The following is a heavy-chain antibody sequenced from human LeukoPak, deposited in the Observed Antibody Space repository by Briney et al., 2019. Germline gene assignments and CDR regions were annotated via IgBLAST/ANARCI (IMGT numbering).Heavy chain of an antibody. CDR2: FDPEDGET. Sequence: VASVKVSCKVSGYTLTELSMHWVRQAPGKGLEWMGGFDPEDGETIYTQKFQGRVTMTEDTSTDTAYMELSSLRSEDTAVYYCATDPDTSFDYWGQGTLVTVSS. V-gene: IGHV1-24*01. CDR3: ATDPDTSFDY. D-gene: IGHD2-2*02. J-gene: IGHJ4*02. CDR1: GYTLTELS.